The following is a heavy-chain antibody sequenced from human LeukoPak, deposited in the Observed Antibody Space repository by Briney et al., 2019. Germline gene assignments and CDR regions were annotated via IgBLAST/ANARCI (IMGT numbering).Heavy chain of an antibody. V-gene: IGHV4-30-4*01. D-gene: IGHD3-22*01. CDR1: GGSISGDYY. CDR3: ARDRGWLHYYDNSGYHFDY. CDR2: IYYSGST. J-gene: IGHJ4*02. Sequence: PSQTLSLTCTVSGGSISGDYYWSWIRQPPGQGLEWIGYIYYSGSTYYNPSLKSRVTISVDTSKNQFPLKLSSVTAADTAVYYCARDRGWLHYYDNSGYHFDYWGQGTLVTVSS.